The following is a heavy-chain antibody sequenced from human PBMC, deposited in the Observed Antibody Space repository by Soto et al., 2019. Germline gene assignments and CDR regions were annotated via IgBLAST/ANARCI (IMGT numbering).Heavy chain of an antibody. D-gene: IGHD3-3*02. CDR2: VSSDGMNV. J-gene: IGHJ4*02. CDR3: AKGLISMMVVGCFAY. V-gene: IGHV3-30*18. Sequence: ESGGGVVHPGKSLRLSCAVSGFNFRSLAVHWVRQAPGKGPEWVAAVSSDGMNVHYADSVKGRFTISRDDSETTVYLQLNSLSGDDTAMYYWAKGLISMMVVGCFAYWGQGTLVTVSS. CDR1: GFNFRSLA.